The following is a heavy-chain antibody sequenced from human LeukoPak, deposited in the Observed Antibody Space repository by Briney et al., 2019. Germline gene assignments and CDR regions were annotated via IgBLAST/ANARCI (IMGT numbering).Heavy chain of an antibody. D-gene: IGHD3-3*01. J-gene: IGHJ2*01. V-gene: IGHV4-34*01. CDR3: ASTRNYDLWSGSGYFDL. Sequence: PSETLSLTCAVYGGSFSGYYWSWIRQPPGKGLEWIGEINHSGSTNYNPSLKSRVTISVDTSKNQFSLELSSVTAADTAVYYCASTRNYDLWSGSGYFDLWGRGTLVTVSS. CDR2: INHSGST. CDR1: GGSFSGYY.